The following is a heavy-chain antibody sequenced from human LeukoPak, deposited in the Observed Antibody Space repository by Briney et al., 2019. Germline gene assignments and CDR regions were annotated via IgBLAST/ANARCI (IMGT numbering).Heavy chain of an antibody. Sequence: TGGSLRLSCAASGFTFSSYGMHWVRQAPGKGLEWVAVIWYDGSNKYYADSVKGRFTISSDNSKNTLYLQMNSLRAEDTAVYYCAREISGIAVAGTGPYYYYYMDVWGKGTTVTVSS. CDR3: AREISGIAVAGTGPYYYYYMDV. CDR2: IWYDGSNK. CDR1: GFTFSSYG. J-gene: IGHJ6*03. D-gene: IGHD6-19*01. V-gene: IGHV3-33*01.